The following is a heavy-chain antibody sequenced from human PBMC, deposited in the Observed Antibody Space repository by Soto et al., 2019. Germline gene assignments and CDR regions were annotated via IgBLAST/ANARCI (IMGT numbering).Heavy chain of an antibody. D-gene: IGHD3-16*01. CDR3: ARGSPSMTYFGEYYFDL. CDR1: GFTVSSNY. Sequence: EVQLVESGGGLIQPGGSLRLSCAASGFTVSSNYMSWVRQAPGKGLEWVSLISGGGSTYYSDSVKGRFTISRDNYKNTLNLVMKSLRAEDTAVYYCARGSPSMTYFGEYYFDLWGQGSLVTVSS. J-gene: IGHJ4*02. V-gene: IGHV3-53*01. CDR2: ISGGGST.